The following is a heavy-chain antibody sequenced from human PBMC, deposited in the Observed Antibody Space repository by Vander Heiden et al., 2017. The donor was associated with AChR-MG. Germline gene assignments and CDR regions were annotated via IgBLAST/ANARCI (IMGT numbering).Heavy chain of an antibody. CDR1: GWSFSGYY. V-gene: IGHV4-34*01. D-gene: IGHD2-2*02. CDR3: ARGSVGVVPAAILASLYRGYRRNFDY. J-gene: IGHJ4*02. Sequence: QVQLQQWGAGLLKPSETLSLTCAVYGWSFSGYYRSWIRQPPGKGLGWMGESNHSGSTNYNPSRRSRVTISVDTSKNQFSLKLSSVTAADTAVYYCARGSVGVVPAAILASLYRGYRRNFDYWGQGTLVTVSS. CDR2: SNHSGST.